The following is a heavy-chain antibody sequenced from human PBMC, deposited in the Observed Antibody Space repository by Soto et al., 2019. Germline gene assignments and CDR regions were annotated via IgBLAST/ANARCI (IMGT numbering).Heavy chain of an antibody. V-gene: IGHV1-69*01. J-gene: IGHJ6*02. Sequence: QVQLVQSGAEVKKPGSSVKVSCKASGGTFSSYAISCVRQAPGQGLEWMGGIIPIFGTANYAQKFQGRVTITADESTSTAYMELSSLRSEDTAMYYCARDWKLTNYYSYGMDVWGQGTTVTVSS. CDR2: IIPIFGTA. D-gene: IGHD1-1*01. CDR1: GGTFSSYA. CDR3: ARDWKLTNYYSYGMDV.